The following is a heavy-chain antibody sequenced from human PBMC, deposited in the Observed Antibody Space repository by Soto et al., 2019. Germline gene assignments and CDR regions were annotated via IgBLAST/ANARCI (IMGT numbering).Heavy chain of an antibody. V-gene: IGHV3-43*01. CDR1: GFTFDDYS. CDR2: IFRDGGTA. J-gene: IGHJ4*02. D-gene: IGHD2-21*01. CDR3: AKSGGEYYFDY. Sequence: EVQLVESGGVVVQPGGSLRLSCAASGFTFDDYSMHWVRQTPGKGLEWISLIFRDGGTAYYADSVKGRFTTSRDNSKNTLYLQMTSLRSDDTALYYCAKSGGEYYFDYWGQGTLVTVSS.